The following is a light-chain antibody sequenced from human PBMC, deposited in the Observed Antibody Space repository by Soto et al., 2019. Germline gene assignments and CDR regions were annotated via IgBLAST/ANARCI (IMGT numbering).Light chain of an antibody. V-gene: IGKV1-12*01. CDR1: QDISTY. J-gene: IGKJ4*01. CDR2: AAS. CDR3: QQSNIFPLT. Sequence: DIQMTESPSSVSASVGARVTITCRASQDISTYLAWYQQKPGKAPRVLSFAASSLQSGVPFRFSGSGSGTDFTLTISSLQPEDFEIYYCQQSNIFPLTFGGGTKVDIK.